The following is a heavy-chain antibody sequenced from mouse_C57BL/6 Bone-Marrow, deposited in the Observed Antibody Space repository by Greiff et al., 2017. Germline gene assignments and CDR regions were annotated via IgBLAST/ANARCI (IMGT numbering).Heavy chain of an antibody. J-gene: IGHJ2*01. CDR1: GFTFSSYT. CDR3: ARHKLLVLFDY. V-gene: IGHV5-9*01. CDR2: ISGGGGNT. Sequence: DVMLVESGGGLVKPGGSLKLSCAASGFTFSSYTMSWVRQTPEKRLEWVATISGGGGNTYYPDSVKGRFTISRDNAKNTLYLQMSSLRSEDTALYYCARHKLLVLFDYWGQGTTLTVSS. D-gene: IGHD2-1*01.